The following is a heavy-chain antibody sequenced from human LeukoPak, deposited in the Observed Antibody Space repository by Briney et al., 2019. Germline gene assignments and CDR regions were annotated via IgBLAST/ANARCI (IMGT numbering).Heavy chain of an antibody. Sequence: SVTLSLTCAVYGGSFSGYYWSWIRQPPGKGLEWIGEINHSGSTNYNPSLKSRVTISVDTSKNQFSPKLSSVTAADTAVYYCARGEPAAMLWGYYYYYYGMDVWGQGTTVTVSS. V-gene: IGHV4-34*01. J-gene: IGHJ6*02. D-gene: IGHD2-2*01. CDR2: INHSGST. CDR1: GGSFSGYY. CDR3: ARGEPAAMLWGYYYYYYGMDV.